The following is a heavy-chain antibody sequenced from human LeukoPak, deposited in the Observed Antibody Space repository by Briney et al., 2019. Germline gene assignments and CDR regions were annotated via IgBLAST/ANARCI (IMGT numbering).Heavy chain of an antibody. Sequence: SGPALVKPTQTLTLTCTFSGFSLSTSGMCVSWIRQPPGKALEWLALIDWDDDKYYSTSLKTRRTISKDTSKNQVVLTMTNMDPVDTATYYCSRMGAVLHAFDIWGQGTMVTVSS. CDR1: GFSLSTSGMC. V-gene: IGHV2-70*01. CDR2: IDWDDDK. J-gene: IGHJ3*02. D-gene: IGHD1-26*01. CDR3: SRMGAVLHAFDI.